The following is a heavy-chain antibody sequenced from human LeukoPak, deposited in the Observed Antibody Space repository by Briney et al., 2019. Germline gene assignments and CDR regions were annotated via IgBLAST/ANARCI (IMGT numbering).Heavy chain of an antibody. CDR1: GFTFSSYT. CDR3: ALIGGDPGY. Sequence: RGSLRLSCAASGFTFSSYTMSWVRQAPGKGLEWVSAISSSGIRTYYADSVKGRFTISRDNSKNTLYLQMKSLRAEDTAIYYCALIGGDPGYWGQGTLVTVSS. D-gene: IGHD3-16*01. CDR2: ISSSGIRT. J-gene: IGHJ4*02. V-gene: IGHV3-23*01.